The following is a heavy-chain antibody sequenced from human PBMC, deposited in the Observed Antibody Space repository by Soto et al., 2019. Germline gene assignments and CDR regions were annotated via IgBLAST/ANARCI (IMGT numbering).Heavy chain of an antibody. J-gene: IGHJ4*02. D-gene: IGHD1-26*01. V-gene: IGHV4-59*08. CDR3: ARHGGIVAIDY. CDR1: GGSISSYY. CDR2: IYYSGST. Sequence: PSETLSLTCTVSGGSISSYYWSWIRQPPGKGLEWIGYIYYSGSTNYNPSLKSRVTISVDTSKNQFSLKLSSVTAADTAVYYCARHGGIVAIDYWGQGTLVTVSS.